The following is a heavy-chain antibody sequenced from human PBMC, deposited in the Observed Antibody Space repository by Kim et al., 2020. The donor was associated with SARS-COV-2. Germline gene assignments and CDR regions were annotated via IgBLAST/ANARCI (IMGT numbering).Heavy chain of an antibody. Sequence: VSVKVSCKASGYTFTGYYMHWVRQAPGQGLEWMGWINPNSGGTNYAQKFQGRVTMTRDTSISTAYMELSRLRSDDTAVYYCARGYPSDYVWGSYRSEGWFDPWGQGTLVTVSS. CDR2: INPNSGGT. CDR1: GYTFTGYY. J-gene: IGHJ5*02. CDR3: ARGYPSDYVWGSYRSEGWFDP. D-gene: IGHD3-16*02. V-gene: IGHV1-2*02.